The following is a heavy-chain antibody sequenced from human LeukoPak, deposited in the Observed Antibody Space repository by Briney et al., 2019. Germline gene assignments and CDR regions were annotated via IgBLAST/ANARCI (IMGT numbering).Heavy chain of an antibody. CDR3: ARYVVAFRGPSVSSGWY. J-gene: IGHJ4*02. CDR2: ITSGVTYI. CDR1: GLIFSMYT. D-gene: IGHD6-19*01. V-gene: IGHV3-21*01. Sequence: PGGSLRLSCAPSGLIFSMYTMNCVRQAPRKGLEWVSSITSGVTYISYTDSVKGRITMARDNVKNSLYLQMNSLRAVDTAVYYCARYVVAFRGPSVSSGWYWGQGTLVTVSS.